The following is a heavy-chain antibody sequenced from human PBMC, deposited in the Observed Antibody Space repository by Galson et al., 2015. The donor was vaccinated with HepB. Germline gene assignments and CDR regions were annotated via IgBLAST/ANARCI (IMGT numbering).Heavy chain of an antibody. CDR2: IIPIFGTA. Sequence: SVKVSCKASGGTFSSYAISWVRQAPGQGLEWMGGIIPIFGTANYAQKFQGRVTITADESTSTAYMELSSLRSEDTAVYYCASRTYDSSGYYRAEYFQHWGQGTLVTVSS. D-gene: IGHD3-22*01. V-gene: IGHV1-69*13. CDR3: ASRTYDSSGYYRAEYFQH. J-gene: IGHJ1*01. CDR1: GGTFSSYA.